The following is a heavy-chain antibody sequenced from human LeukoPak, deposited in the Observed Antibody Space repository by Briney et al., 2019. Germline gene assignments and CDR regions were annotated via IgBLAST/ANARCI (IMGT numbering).Heavy chain of an antibody. J-gene: IGHJ4*02. CDR3: ARGPNYYDSSGYSKEYFDY. Sequence: GGSLRLSCAAAGFTFSSDGMPRGRQAPGKGLEWVAVIWYDGSNKYYADPVKGRFTISRDNSKNTLYLQMNSLRAEDTAVYYCARGPNYYDSSGYSKEYFDYWGQGTLVTVSS. CDR1: GFTFSSDG. D-gene: IGHD3-22*01. CDR2: IWYDGSNK. V-gene: IGHV3-33*01.